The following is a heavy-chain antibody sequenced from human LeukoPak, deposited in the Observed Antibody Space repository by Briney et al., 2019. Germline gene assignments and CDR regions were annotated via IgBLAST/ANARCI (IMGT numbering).Heavy chain of an antibody. Sequence: SETLSLTCTVSGGSISSYYWSWIRQPPGKGLEWIGYIYTSGSTNYNPSLKSRVTISVDTSKNQFSLKLSSVTAADTAVYYCARHVGGVRGVIIPWNWFDPWGQGTLVTVSS. CDR2: IYTSGST. CDR1: GGSISSYY. CDR3: ARHVGGVRGVIIPWNWFDP. J-gene: IGHJ5*02. D-gene: IGHD3-10*01. V-gene: IGHV4-4*09.